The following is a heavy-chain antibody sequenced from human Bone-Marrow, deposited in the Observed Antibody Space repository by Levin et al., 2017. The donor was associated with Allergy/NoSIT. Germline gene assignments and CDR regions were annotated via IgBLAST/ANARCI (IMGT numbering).Heavy chain of an antibody. V-gene: IGHV3-15*01. CDR2: IKSKADGGTT. CDR1: GFTFSNPW. CDR3: TSAHSSSRDC. J-gene: IGHJ4*02. Sequence: GESLKISCAASGFTFSNPWMTWVRQAPGKGLEWVGRIKSKADGGTTDYAAPVKGRFIISRDDSKNTLYLQMNSLKTEDTAVYYCTSAHSSSRDCWGQGTLVTVSS. D-gene: IGHD6-13*01.